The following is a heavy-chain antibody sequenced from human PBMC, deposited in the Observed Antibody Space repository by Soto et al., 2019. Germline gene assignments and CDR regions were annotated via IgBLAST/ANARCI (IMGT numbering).Heavy chain of an antibody. CDR1: GGSISSGDYY. CDR3: ASNSYGYTFYYY. V-gene: IGHV4-30-4*02. Sequence: PSDTLSLTCTVSGGSISSGDYYWSWIRQPPGKGLEWIGYIYYSGSTYYNPSLKSRVTISVDTSKNQFSLKLSSVTAADTAVYYCASNSYGYTFYYYWGQGTLVTVSS. J-gene: IGHJ4*02. CDR2: IYYSGST. D-gene: IGHD5-18*01.